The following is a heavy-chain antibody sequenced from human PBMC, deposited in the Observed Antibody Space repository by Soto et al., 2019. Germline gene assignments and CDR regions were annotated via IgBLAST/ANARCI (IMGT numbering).Heavy chain of an antibody. CDR3: AREIIPLTINWHFDL. CDR1: GGSISGGVHS. V-gene: IGHV4-30-4*01. Sequence: QVQLQESGPGLVKPSETLSLTCTVSGGSISGGVHSWSWIRQPPGKGLEWIGHIFDSGSTYYNPSLKCGLPKSGNPPKTLFSLRRSSLIAADTAGYYGAREIIPLTINWHFDLWGRGTRVTVSS. J-gene: IGHJ2*01. CDR2: IFDSGST.